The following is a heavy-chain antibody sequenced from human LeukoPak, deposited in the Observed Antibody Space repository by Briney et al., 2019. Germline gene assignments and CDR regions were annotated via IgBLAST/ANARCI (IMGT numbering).Heavy chain of an antibody. CDR2: ISWNSGRX. V-gene: IGHV3-9*01. CDR1: A. CDR3: ARDLSEWLVSLGGGTSPSGDTFDY. J-gene: IGHJ4*02. D-gene: IGHD6-19*01. Sequence: AXHWVRXAXGXGVEWVSGISWNSGRXXYAHSVKGRFTISRDNAKNSLYLQMNSLRAEDTAVYYCARDLSEWLVSLGGGTSPSGDTFDYWGQGTLVTVSS.